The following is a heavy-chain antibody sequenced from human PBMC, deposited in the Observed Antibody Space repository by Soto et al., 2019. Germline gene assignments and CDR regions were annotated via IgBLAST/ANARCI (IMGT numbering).Heavy chain of an antibody. Sequence: QVQLQESGPGLVKPSQTLSLTCTVSGGSISSGGYYWNWIRHHPGQGLEWIGYIYYSGSTYYTPSVRGRVTISLYTSNNHFSLNLSSVTAADTAIYYCAIAYYLDYDMDVWGQGTTVTVSS. CDR2: IYYSGST. CDR1: GGSISSGGYY. CDR3: AIAYYLDYDMDV. D-gene: IGHD3-10*01. J-gene: IGHJ6*02. V-gene: IGHV4-31*03.